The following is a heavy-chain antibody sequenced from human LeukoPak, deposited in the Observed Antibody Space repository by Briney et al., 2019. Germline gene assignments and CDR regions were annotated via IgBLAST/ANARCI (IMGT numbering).Heavy chain of an antibody. J-gene: IGHJ4*02. CDR3: ARSPVGTTPFDY. V-gene: IGHV3-72*01. D-gene: IGHD1-26*01. Sequence: GGSLRLSCAASGFTFSDHHMDWVRQAPGKGLEWVGRTRDKANRYSTEYAASVKGRFTISRDDSKNSLYLQMNSLKTEDTAVYYCARSPVGTTPFDYWGQGTLVTVSS. CDR1: GFTFSDHH. CDR2: TRDKANRYST.